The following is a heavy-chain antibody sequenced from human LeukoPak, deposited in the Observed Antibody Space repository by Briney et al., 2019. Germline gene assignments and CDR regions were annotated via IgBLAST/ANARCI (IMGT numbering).Heavy chain of an antibody. V-gene: IGHV4-31*11. CDR3: ARRSGTWFDP. J-gene: IGHJ5*02. CDR2: IHYSGST. D-gene: IGHD3-10*01. CDR1: AGSISSGGHY. Sequence: PSQTLSLTCDVSAGSISSGGHYWSWIRQLPGKGLEWIGYIHYSGSTYYNPSLKSRLTISVDTSKNQFSLKLSSVTAADTAVYYCARRSGTWFDPWGQGTLVTVSS.